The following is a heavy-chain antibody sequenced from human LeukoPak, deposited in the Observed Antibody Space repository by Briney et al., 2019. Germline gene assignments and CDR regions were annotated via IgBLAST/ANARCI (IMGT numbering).Heavy chain of an antibody. V-gene: IGHV1-69*13. CDR1: GGTFSSYA. D-gene: IGHD5-12*01. Sequence: RASVKVSCKASGGTFSSYAINWVRQAPGQGLEWMGGIIPIFGTANYAQKFQGRVTITADESTSTAYMELSSLRSEDTAVYYCARGLKPPWDSTDYHDWGQGTLVTVSS. J-gene: IGHJ4*02. CDR2: IIPIFGTA. CDR3: ARGLKPPWDSTDYHD.